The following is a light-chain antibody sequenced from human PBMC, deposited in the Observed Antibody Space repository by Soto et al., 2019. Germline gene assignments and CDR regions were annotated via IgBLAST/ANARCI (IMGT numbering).Light chain of an antibody. Sequence: DIQMTQSPSSLSAPVGDRVTITCQASQDISNYLNWYQQKAGKAPKLLIYDASNLETGVPSRFSGSGSGTDFIFTISSLQSEDIATYYCQQYDNLPRTFGQGTKVDIK. J-gene: IGKJ1*01. V-gene: IGKV1-33*01. CDR2: DAS. CDR1: QDISNY. CDR3: QQYDNLPRT.